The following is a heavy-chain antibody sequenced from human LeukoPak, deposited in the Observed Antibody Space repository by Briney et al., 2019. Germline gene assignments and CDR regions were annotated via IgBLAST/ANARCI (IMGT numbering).Heavy chain of an antibody. D-gene: IGHD1-1*01. V-gene: IGHV4-39*01. CDR2: ISYSGTT. J-gene: IGHJ4*02. CDR1: GGSIASSNYY. Sequence: PSETLSLTCTVSGGSIASSNYYWGWIRQPPGKGLEWIGYISYSGTTYYDPSLKSRAILSVDTSNNQISLRLTSVTAADTAVYYCARLTAGTVDYWGPGTLVTVSS. CDR3: ARLTAGTVDY.